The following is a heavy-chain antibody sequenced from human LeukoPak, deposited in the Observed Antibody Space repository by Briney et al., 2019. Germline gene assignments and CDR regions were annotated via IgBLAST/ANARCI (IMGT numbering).Heavy chain of an antibody. V-gene: IGHV4-61*02. D-gene: IGHD3-10*01. CDR3: AIGDVGLLWFGEPKPFDY. Sequence: SETLSLTCTVSGGSISSSSYYWSWIRQPAGKGLEWIGRIYTSGSTNYNPSLKSRVTISVDMSKNQFSLKLSSVTAADTAVYYCAIGDVGLLWFGEPKPFDYWGQGTLVTVSS. J-gene: IGHJ4*02. CDR2: IYTSGST. CDR1: GGSISSSSYY.